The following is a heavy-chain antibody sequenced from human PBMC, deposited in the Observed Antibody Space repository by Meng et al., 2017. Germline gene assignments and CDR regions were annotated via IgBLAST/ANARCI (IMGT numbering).Heavy chain of an antibody. CDR3: ARALSSLGYFQH. D-gene: IGHD6-6*01. V-gene: IGHV4-38-2*02. CDR1: GYSISSGYY. J-gene: IGHJ1*01. CDR2: IYHSGST. Sequence: SETLSLTCTASGYSISSGYYWGWIRQPPGKGLEWIGSIYHSGSTYYNPSLKSRVTISVDTSKNQFSLKLSSVTAADTAVYYCARALSSLGYFQHWGQGTLVTVSS.